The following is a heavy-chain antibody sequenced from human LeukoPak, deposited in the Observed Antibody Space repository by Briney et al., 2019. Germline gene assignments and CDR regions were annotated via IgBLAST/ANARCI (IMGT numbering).Heavy chain of an antibody. Sequence: ASVKVSCKASGFTLTNFDINWVRQATGQGLEWMGWMNSNTGNTGYAQEFQGRVTMTRDNSIGTAYMELTNLRSEDTAVYYCARGRRGSSGPWSWYLDLWGRGTLVTASS. CDR1: GFTLTNFD. J-gene: IGHJ2*01. CDR3: ARGRRGSSGPWSWYLDL. V-gene: IGHV1-8*01. CDR2: MNSNTGNT. D-gene: IGHD3-22*01.